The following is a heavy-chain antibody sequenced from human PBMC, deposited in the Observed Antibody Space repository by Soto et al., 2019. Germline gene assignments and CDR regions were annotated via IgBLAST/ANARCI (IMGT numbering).Heavy chain of an antibody. J-gene: IGHJ4*02. V-gene: IGHV4-30-2*01. Sequence: QVQESGSGLVKPSQTLSLTCAVSGASISSGGYSWSWIRQPPGKGLEWIGYIYHSGDTYYNPSLKSRVTISIDRSKNQFSLNLSSLTAADTAVYYCAADMDTGGSFDSWGQGTLVTVSS. CDR3: AADMDTGGSFDS. CDR1: GASISSGGYS. CDR2: IYHSGDT. D-gene: IGHD2-8*02.